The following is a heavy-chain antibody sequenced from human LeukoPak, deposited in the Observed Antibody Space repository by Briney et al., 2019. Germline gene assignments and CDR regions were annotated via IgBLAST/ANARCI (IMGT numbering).Heavy chain of an antibody. V-gene: IGHV1-46*01. CDR1: GYTFTSYY. Sequence: GASVTVSCKASGYTFTSYYMHWVRQAPGQGLEWMGIINPSGGSTSYAQKFQGRVTMTRDTSTSTVYMELSSLRSEDTAVYYCARAEDSSGYYPYYFDYWGQGTLVTVSS. CDR3: ARAEDSSGYYPYYFDY. CDR2: INPSGGST. D-gene: IGHD3-22*01. J-gene: IGHJ4*02.